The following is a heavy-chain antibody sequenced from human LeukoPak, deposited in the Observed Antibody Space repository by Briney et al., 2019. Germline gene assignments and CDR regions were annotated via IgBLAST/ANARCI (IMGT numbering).Heavy chain of an antibody. V-gene: IGHV3-7*01. Sequence: GGSLRLSCEVSGFTFSNYWMMWVRQAPGKGLEWVASIDEDGSETNYVDSVTGRFTVSRDHAKNSLFLQMNSLRAEDTAVYYCVGYGRRANDQPFDVWGQGTMVTVSS. CDR2: IDEDGSET. J-gene: IGHJ3*01. CDR3: VGYGRRANDQPFDV. CDR1: GFTFSNYW. D-gene: IGHD1-1*01.